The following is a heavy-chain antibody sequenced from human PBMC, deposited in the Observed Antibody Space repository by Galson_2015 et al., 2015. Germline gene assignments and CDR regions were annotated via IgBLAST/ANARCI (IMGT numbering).Heavy chain of an antibody. J-gene: IGHJ4*02. D-gene: IGHD5-18*01. CDR3: AKDSLGYSYGIDY. CDR1: EFTFSSYA. CDR2: ISGSGGST. Sequence: SLRLSCAASEFTFSSYAMSWVRQAPGKRLEWVSAISGSGGSTYYADSVKGRFTISRDNSKNTLYLQMNSLRAKDTAVYYCAKDSLGYSYGIDYWGQGTLVTVSS. V-gene: IGHV3-23*01.